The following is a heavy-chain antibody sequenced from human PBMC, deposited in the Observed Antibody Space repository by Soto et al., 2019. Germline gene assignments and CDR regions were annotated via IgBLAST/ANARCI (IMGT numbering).Heavy chain of an antibody. Sequence: QVQLVESGGGVVQPGRSLRLSCAASGFTFSSYGMHWVRQAPGKGLEWVAVISYDGSNKYYADSVKGRFTISRDNSKNTLYLQMNSLRAEDTAVYYCAKDGHGGGYVFDYWGQGTLVTVSS. CDR1: GFTFSSYG. J-gene: IGHJ4*02. D-gene: IGHD5-12*01. V-gene: IGHV3-30*18. CDR2: ISYDGSNK. CDR3: AKDGHGGGYVFDY.